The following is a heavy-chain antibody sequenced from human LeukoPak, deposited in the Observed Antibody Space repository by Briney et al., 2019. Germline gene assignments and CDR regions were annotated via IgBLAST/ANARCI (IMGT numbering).Heavy chain of an antibody. CDR2: IKQDGSEK. V-gene: IGHV3-7*01. J-gene: IGHJ4*02. Sequence: GGSLRLSCAASGFTFSTYWMSWVRQAPGKGLEWVANIKQDGSEKYYVDSVKGRFTISRDNAKNSLYLQMNSLRAEDTAVYYCARVVTMIVVVRYFDYWGQGTLVTVSS. CDR1: GFTFSTYW. D-gene: IGHD3-22*01. CDR3: ARVVTMIVVVRYFDY.